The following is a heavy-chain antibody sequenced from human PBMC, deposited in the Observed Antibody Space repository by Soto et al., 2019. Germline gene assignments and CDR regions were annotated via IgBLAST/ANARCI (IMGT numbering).Heavy chain of an antibody. D-gene: IGHD6-19*01. V-gene: IGHV6-1*01. J-gene: IGHJ5*02. Sequence: QSQTLSLTCAISGDSVSSNSAAWNWIRQSPSRGLEWLGRTYYRSKWYNDYAVSVKSRITINPDTSKNQFSLQLNSVTPEDTAVYYCAREAIAVAGSPGYNWFDPWGQGTLVTVSS. CDR3: AREAIAVAGSPGYNWFDP. CDR1: GDSVSSNSAA. CDR2: TYYRSKWYN.